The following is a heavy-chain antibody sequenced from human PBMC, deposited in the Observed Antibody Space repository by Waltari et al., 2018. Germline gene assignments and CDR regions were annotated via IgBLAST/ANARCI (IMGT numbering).Heavy chain of an antibody. CDR1: GGSISSYY. J-gene: IGHJ4*02. V-gene: IGHV4-4*07. D-gene: IGHD6-19*01. CDR2: IYSSGST. Sequence: QVQLQESGPGLVKPSETLSLTGTVSGGSISSYYWSWIRPPAGKGLEWIGRIYSSGSTNYNPSLRSRVTMSVDTSKNQFSLKLNSVTAADTAVYYCARDWAAVADYYFDYWGQGTLVTVSS. CDR3: ARDWAAVADYYFDY.